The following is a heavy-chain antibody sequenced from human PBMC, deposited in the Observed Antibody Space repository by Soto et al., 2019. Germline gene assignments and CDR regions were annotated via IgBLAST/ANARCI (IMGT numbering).Heavy chain of an antibody. CDR2: ILDTGTTV. CDR3: VKNSGWFNT. J-gene: IGHJ5*02. CDR1: GFPFSSTD. D-gene: IGHD3-10*01. V-gene: IGHV3-23*01. Sequence: EFHVLESGGGWAQPGGSLRLSCAASGFPFSSTDMSWVRQAPGKGLEWVSTILDTGTTVFYADSVKGRFTVSRDNSNNILYVQMNNLRADDTAVYYCVKNSGWFNTWGQGALVTVSS.